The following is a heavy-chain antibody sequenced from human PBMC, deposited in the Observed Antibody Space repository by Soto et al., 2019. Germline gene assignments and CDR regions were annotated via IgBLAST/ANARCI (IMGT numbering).Heavy chain of an antibody. V-gene: IGHV1-46*01. CDR2: INPSGGST. CDR1: GYTFTSYY. CDR3: ARDPLEGSGWSSTDY. D-gene: IGHD6-19*01. Sequence: QVQLVQSGAEVKKPGASVKVSCKASGYTFTSYYMHWVRQAPGQGLEWMGIINPSGGSTSYAQKFQGRVTMTRDTSTSTVYMELSSLRSEDTAVYYCARDPLEGSGWSSTDYWGQGTLVTVSS. J-gene: IGHJ4*02.